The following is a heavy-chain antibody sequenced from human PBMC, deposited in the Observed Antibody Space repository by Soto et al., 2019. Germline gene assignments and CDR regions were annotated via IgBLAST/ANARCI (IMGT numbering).Heavy chain of an antibody. D-gene: IGHD2-15*01. CDR3: ARERSGGSSQWFDP. CDR2: IYYSGST. CDR1: GGSISSGDYY. Sequence: PSETLSLTCTVSGGSISSGDYYWSWIRQPPGKGLEWIGYIYYSGSTYYNPSLKSRVTISVDTSKNQFSLKLSSVTAADTAVYYCARERSGGSSQWFDPWGQGTLVTVSS. V-gene: IGHV4-30-4*01. J-gene: IGHJ5*02.